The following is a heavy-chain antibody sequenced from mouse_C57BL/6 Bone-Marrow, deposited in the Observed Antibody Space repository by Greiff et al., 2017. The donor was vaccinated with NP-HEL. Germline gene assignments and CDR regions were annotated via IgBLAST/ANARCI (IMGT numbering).Heavy chain of an antibody. CDR3: ARWSTGWYFDV. D-gene: IGHD5-1*01. CDR1: GYTFTNYW. J-gene: IGHJ1*03. V-gene: IGHV1-63*01. CDR2: IYPGGGYT. Sequence: VHLVESGAELVRPGTSVKMSCKASGYTFTNYWIGWAKQRPGHGLEWIGDIYPGGGYTNYNEKFKGKATLTADKSSSTAYMQFSSLTSEDSAIYYCARWSTGWYFDVWGTGTTVTVSS.